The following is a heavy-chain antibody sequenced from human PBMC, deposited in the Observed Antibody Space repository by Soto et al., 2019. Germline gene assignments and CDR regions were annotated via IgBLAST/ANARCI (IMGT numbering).Heavy chain of an antibody. CDR2: ISNDGSSQ. CDR3: AQDVKLRFSRVYYYYDMDV. V-gene: IGHV3-30*18. D-gene: IGHD1-1*01. Sequence: QVQLVESGGGVVQPGRSLRLSCADSAFTLSGYEMHWVRHAPGKGLEWVAVISNDGSSQYYADSVKGRFTISRDNSKNTLYLQMNSLSTEDTAVYFCAQDVKLRFSRVYYYYDMDVWGLGTTVTVSS. CDR1: AFTLSGYE. J-gene: IGHJ6*02.